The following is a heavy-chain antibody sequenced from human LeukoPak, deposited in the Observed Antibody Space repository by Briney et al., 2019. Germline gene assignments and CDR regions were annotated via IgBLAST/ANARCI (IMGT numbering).Heavy chain of an antibody. CDR1: GFAFNNAW. CDR2: IVSKTDGGTT. D-gene: IGHD2-8*01. CDR3: TTLYRFDP. V-gene: IGHV3-15*04. J-gene: IGHJ5*02. Sequence: GGSLRLSCAASGFAFNNAWMSWVRQAPGKGLERVGRIVSKTDGGTTDYAAPVKGRFTISRDDSKNTLYLQMNSLKTEDTAVYYCTTLYRFDPWGQGTLVTVSS.